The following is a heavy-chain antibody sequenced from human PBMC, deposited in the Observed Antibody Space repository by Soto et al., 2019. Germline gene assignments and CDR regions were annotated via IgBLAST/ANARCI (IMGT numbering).Heavy chain of an antibody. Sequence: GASVKVSCKASGGTFSSYAISWVRQAPGQGLEWMGGIIPIFGTANYAQKFQGRVTITADESTSTAYMELSSLRSEDTAVYYCARHPASYYDSSGYYHYYFDYWGQGTLVTVSS. V-gene: IGHV1-69*13. J-gene: IGHJ4*02. D-gene: IGHD3-22*01. CDR2: IIPIFGTA. CDR1: GGTFSSYA. CDR3: ARHPASYYDSSGYYHYYFDY.